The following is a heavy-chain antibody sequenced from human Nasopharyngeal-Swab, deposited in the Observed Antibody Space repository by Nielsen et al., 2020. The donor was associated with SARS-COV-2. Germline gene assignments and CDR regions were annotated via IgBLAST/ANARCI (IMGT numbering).Heavy chain of an antibody. Sequence: ASVKVSCRASGCTFTGYYMHWGRQAPGQGLEWMGRINPNSGGTNYAQKFQGRVTMTRDTSISTAYMELSRLRSDDTAVYYCAGGGYCSGGSCYSFDAFDIWGQGTMVTVSS. CDR3: AGGGYCSGGSCYSFDAFDI. V-gene: IGHV1-2*06. CDR1: GCTFTGYY. J-gene: IGHJ3*02. D-gene: IGHD2-15*01. CDR2: INPNSGGT.